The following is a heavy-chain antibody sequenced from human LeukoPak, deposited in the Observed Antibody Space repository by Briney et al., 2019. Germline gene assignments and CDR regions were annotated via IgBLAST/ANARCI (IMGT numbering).Heavy chain of an antibody. Sequence: PGGSLRLSCAASGFTFSSYAMNWVRQAPGRGLEWVSGFSGGGGTTYYADSVKGRFTISRDNSKNTLYLQMNSLRAEDTAVYYCAKGSGSYRPYYFDYWGQGTLVIVSS. CDR3: AKGSGSYRPYYFDY. V-gene: IGHV3-23*01. D-gene: IGHD3-10*01. CDR1: GFTFSSYA. J-gene: IGHJ4*02. CDR2: FSGGGGTT.